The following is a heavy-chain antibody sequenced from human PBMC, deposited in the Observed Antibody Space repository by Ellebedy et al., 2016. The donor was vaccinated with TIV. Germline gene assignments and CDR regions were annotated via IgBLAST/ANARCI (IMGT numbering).Heavy chain of an antibody. V-gene: IGHV3-23*01. CDR1: GFTFSSYA. D-gene: IGHD3-10*01. CDR2: ISGSGGST. J-gene: IGHJ4*02. Sequence: GESLKISCAASGFTFSSYAMSWVRQAPGKGLEWVSAISGSGGSTYYADSVKGRFTISRDNSKNTLYLQMNSLRAEDTAVYYCSSGVRGILDYWGQGTLVTVSS. CDR3: SSGVRGILDY.